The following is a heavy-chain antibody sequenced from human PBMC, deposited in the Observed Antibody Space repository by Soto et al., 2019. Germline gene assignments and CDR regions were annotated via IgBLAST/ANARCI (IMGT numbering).Heavy chain of an antibody. CDR2: ISGSGGST. D-gene: IGHD3-9*01. J-gene: IGHJ4*02. V-gene: IGHV3-23*01. Sequence: GGSLRLSCAASGFTFSSYAMSWVRQAPGKGLEWVSAISGSGGSTYYADSVKGRFTISRDNSKNTLYLQMNSLRAEDTAVYYCAKGRRYFDWLPSTFDYWGQGTLVTVSS. CDR1: GFTFSSYA. CDR3: AKGRRYFDWLPSTFDY.